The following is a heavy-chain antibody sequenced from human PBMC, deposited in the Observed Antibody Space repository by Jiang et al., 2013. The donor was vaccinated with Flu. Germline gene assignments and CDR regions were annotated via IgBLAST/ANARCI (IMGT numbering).Heavy chain of an antibody. CDR1: YS. D-gene: IGHD4-17*01. V-gene: IGHV3-23*01. J-gene: IGHJ4*02. CDR3: AKENKYVTTSESYLDY. Sequence: YSMNWVRQAPGKGAWSGSSSISGGGGTTYFADSVKGRFTISRDNSKNTLYLEMNSLRAEDTAVYYCAKENKYVTTSESYLDYWGQGTLVTVSS. CDR2: ISGGGGTT.